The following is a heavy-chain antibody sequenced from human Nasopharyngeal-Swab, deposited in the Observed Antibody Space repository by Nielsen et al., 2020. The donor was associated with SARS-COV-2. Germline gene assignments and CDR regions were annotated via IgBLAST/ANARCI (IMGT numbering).Heavy chain of an antibody. Sequence: SQTPSLTCAISGDSVSSSSAAWNWIRQSPATGLGWLGRTYYRSKWYNDYAVAVKSRITINPDTSKNQFSLHLNSVTPEDTAVYYCARARGAYGDYYYYYYTDVWGKGTTVTVSS. CDR1: GDSVSSSSAA. D-gene: IGHD4-17*01. CDR3: ARARGAYGDYYYYYYTDV. J-gene: IGHJ6*03. CDR2: TYYRSKWYN. V-gene: IGHV6-1*01.